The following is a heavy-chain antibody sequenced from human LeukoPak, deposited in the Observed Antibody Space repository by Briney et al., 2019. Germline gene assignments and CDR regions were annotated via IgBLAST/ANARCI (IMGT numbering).Heavy chain of an antibody. CDR2: IKEDETEK. CDR1: GFTFSRYW. J-gene: IGHJ4*02. Sequence: GGSLRLSCAASGFTFSRYWMSWVRQAPGKGLEWVANIKEDETEKYYVDSVKGRFSISRDNAKNSLFLQMNNLRAEDTAVYYCARAQTYGDYRLLLDYWGQGTLVTVSS. V-gene: IGHV3-7*01. D-gene: IGHD4-17*01. CDR3: ARAQTYGDYRLLLDY.